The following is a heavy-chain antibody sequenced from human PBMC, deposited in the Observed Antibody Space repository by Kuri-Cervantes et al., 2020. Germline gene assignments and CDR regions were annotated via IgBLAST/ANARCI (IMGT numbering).Heavy chain of an antibody. V-gene: IGHV4-31*03. CDR1: GGSISSGGYY. CDR3: ATGFFYSGYDSNWFDP. CDR2: IYYSGST. Sequence: SETLSLTCTVSGGSISSGGYYWSWIRQHPGKGLEWIGYIYYSGSTYYNPSLKSRVTISVDTSKNQFSLRLSSVTAADTAVYYCATGFFYSGYDSNWFDPWGQGTLVTVSS. J-gene: IGHJ5*02. D-gene: IGHD5-12*01.